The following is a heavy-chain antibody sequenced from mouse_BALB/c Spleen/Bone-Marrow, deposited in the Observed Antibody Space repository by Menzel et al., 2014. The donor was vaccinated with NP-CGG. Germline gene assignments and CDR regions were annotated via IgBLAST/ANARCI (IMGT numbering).Heavy chain of an antibody. V-gene: IGHV4-1*02. Sequence: EVQLVESGGGLVQPGGSLKLSCAASGFDFSRYWMSWVRQAPGKGLEWIGEINPDSSTINYTPSLKDKFIISRNNAKNTLYMQMGELRSEDTALYCCASLNIYGFFDYWSLGTLVTVSA. J-gene: IGHJ3*01. CDR2: INPDSSTI. CDR1: GFDFSRYW. CDR3: ASLNIYGFFDY. D-gene: IGHD1-2*01.